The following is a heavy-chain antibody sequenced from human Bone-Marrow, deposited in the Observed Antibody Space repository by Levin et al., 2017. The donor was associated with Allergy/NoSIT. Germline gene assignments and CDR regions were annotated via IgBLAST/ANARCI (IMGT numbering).Heavy chain of an antibody. CDR3: ARENDFWSGYYNYGLDV. CDR1: GFTFSSYE. D-gene: IGHD3-3*01. J-gene: IGHJ6*02. V-gene: IGHV3-48*03. CDR2: ISGPSSTI. Sequence: SCAASGFTFSSYEMNWVRQAPGKGLEWVSYISGPSSTIHYADSVKGRFTVSRDNAKNSLYLQMNSLRAEDTAVYYCARENDFWSGYYNYGLDVWGQGTTVTVSS.